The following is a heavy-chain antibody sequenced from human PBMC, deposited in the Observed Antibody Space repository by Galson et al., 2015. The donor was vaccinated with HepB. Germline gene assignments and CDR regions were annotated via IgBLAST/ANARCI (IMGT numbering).Heavy chain of an antibody. CDR1: GGTFNTYA. J-gene: IGHJ4*02. V-gene: IGHV1-69*04. CDR2: VNPVFGIG. D-gene: IGHD2-21*02. CDR3: ARGQVTTVMYNFDS. Sequence: SVKVSCKASGGTFNTYALNWVRQAPGQGLEWMGRVNPVFGIGSYAQNFQGKVTITADKSTDTAYMELTSLTSEDTAVYYCARGQVTTVMYNFDSWGQGTLVIVSS.